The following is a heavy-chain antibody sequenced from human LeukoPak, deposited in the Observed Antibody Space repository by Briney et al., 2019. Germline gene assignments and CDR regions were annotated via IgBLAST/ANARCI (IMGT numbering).Heavy chain of an antibody. J-gene: IGHJ3*02. D-gene: IGHD1-26*01. CDR2: ISYSGST. CDR1: GGSISSYY. Sequence: MSTETLSLTCTVSGGSISSYYWSWIRQPPGKGLAWIGYISYSGSTNYNPSLKSRVTISVDTSKHQFSLKLRSVTAADTAVYYCARDGATWAFDIWGQGAMVTVSS. V-gene: IGHV4-59*01. CDR3: ARDGATWAFDI.